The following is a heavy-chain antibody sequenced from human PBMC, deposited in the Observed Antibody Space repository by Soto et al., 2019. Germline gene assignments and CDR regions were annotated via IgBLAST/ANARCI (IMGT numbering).Heavy chain of an antibody. Sequence: ASVKVFCKASGSTFTGYYMHWVRQAPGQGLEWMGWINPNSGGTNYAQKFQGWVTMTRDTSISTAYMELSRLRSDDTAVYYCARGPSRGYCSGGSCYSVPRESWFDPWGQGTLVTAPQ. V-gene: IGHV1-2*04. D-gene: IGHD2-15*01. CDR1: GSTFTGYY. CDR3: ARGPSRGYCSGGSCYSVPRESWFDP. J-gene: IGHJ5*02. CDR2: INPNSGGT.